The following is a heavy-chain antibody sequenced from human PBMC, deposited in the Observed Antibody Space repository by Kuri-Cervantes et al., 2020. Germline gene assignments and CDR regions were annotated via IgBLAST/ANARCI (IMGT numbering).Heavy chain of an antibody. CDR3: AKSPSFRGWPYHLDY. CDR2: ISDDGSNK. J-gene: IGHJ4*02. D-gene: IGHD6-19*01. CDR1: GFTFSSYS. Sequence: GGSLRLSCAASGFTFSSYSMNWVRQAPGKGLEWVAVISDDGSNKYYADSVQGRFTISRDNSKNTLYLQMNSLRAEDTAVYYCAKSPSFRGWPYHLDYWGQGTLVTVSS. V-gene: IGHV3-30*18.